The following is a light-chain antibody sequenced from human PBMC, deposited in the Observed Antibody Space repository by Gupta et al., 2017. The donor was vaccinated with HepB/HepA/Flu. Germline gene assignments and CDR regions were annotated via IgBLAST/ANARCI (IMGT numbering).Light chain of an antibody. J-gene: IGLJ2*01. CDR3: AAWDDSRSGVV. Sequence: QSVLTQPPSASGPPGQRVTISCSGTSSNIGSNTVNWYQHLPGTAPKLLIYSTNQRPSGVPDRFSGSKSGTSASLAISELQAEDEADYFCAAWDDSRSGVVFGGGTKLTVL. CDR1: SSNIGSNT. V-gene: IGLV1-44*01. CDR2: STN.